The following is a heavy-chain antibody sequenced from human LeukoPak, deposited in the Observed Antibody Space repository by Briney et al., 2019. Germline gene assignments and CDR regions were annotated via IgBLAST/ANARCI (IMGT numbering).Heavy chain of an antibody. CDR1: GFTFSSYW. Sequence: GSLRLSCAASGFTFSSYWMNWARQAPGKGLEWVASINHNGNVNYYVDSVKGRLTISGDNAKNSLYLQMSNLRAEDMAVYFCARGGGLDVWGQGATVTVSS. CDR2: INHNGNVN. D-gene: IGHD3-16*01. V-gene: IGHV3-7*03. CDR3: ARGGGLDV. J-gene: IGHJ6*02.